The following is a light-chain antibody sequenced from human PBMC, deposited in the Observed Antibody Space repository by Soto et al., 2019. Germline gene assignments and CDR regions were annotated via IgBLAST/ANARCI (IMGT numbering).Light chain of an antibody. Sequence: DIQMTQSPSTLYASVGDRVTITCRASQSIGASLAWFQQKPGKAPNLLIYKASSLESGVPSRFSGSGSGTKFTIPISTLQHDDFATYYCQQYNSSPLTFGGGTKVEIK. V-gene: IGKV1-5*03. CDR3: QQYNSSPLT. CDR2: KAS. CDR1: QSIGAS. J-gene: IGKJ4*01.